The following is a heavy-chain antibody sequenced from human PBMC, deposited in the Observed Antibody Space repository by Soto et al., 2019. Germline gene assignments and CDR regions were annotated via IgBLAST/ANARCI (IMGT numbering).Heavy chain of an antibody. V-gene: IGHV4-59*01. J-gene: IGHJ6*02. CDR1: GGSISSYY. D-gene: IGHD3-3*01. Sequence: SETLSLTCTVSGGSISSYYWSWIRQPPGKGLEWIGYIYYSGSTNYNPSLKSRVTISVDTSKNKFSLKLSSVTAADTAVSYCARWGGVVIMYDYVYHGMDVRGQATTVTVSS. CDR2: IYYSGST. CDR3: ARWGGVVIMYDYVYHGMDV.